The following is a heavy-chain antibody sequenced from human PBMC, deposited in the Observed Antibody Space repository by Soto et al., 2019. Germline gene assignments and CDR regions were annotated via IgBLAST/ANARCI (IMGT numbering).Heavy chain of an antibody. J-gene: IGHJ4*02. CDR1: GGSISSSSYY. D-gene: IGHD2-2*01. Sequence: QLQLQESGPGLVKPSETLSLTCTVSGGSISSSSYYWGWIRQPPGKGLEWIGSIYYSGSTYYNPSLKSRVTISVATSNNQFSQRLSSVTAADTAVYYCARDRAGACGTSWYHFDYWGQGTLVTVSS. CDR3: ARDRAGACGTSWYHFDY. V-gene: IGHV4-39*02. CDR2: IYYSGST.